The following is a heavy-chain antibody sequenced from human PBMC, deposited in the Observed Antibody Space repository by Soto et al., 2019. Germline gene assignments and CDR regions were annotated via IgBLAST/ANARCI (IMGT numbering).Heavy chain of an antibody. J-gene: IGHJ3*02. Sequence: GESLKISCAASGFTFSSYSMNWVRQAPGKGLEWVSYISSSSSTIYYADSVKGRFTISRDNAKNSLYLQMNSLRDEDTAVYYCARDKASWGSDAFDIWGQGTMVTVSS. CDR2: ISSSSSTI. V-gene: IGHV3-48*02. CDR3: ARDKASWGSDAFDI. D-gene: IGHD7-27*01. CDR1: GFTFSSYS.